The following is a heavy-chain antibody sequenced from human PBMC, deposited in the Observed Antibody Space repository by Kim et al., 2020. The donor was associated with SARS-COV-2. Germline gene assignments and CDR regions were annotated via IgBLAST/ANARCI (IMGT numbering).Heavy chain of an antibody. J-gene: IGHJ1*01. V-gene: IGHV4-31*03. CDR1: GGSISSGGYY. CDR2: IYYSGST. CDR3: AREESGARLRDGGVLH. D-gene: IGHD2-8*01. Sequence: SETLSLTCTVSGGSISSGGYYWSWIRQHPGKGLEWIGYIYYSGSTYYNPSLKSRVTISVDTSKNQFSLKLSSVTAADTAVYYCAREESGARLRDGGVLHWGQGTLVTVSS.